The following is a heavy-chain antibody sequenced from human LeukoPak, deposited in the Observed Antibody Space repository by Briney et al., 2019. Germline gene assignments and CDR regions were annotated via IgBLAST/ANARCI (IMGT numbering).Heavy chain of an antibody. D-gene: IGHD5-24*01. CDR3: VTQQLAPP. CDR2: IKEEGSIE. J-gene: IGHJ5*02. V-gene: IGHV3-7*01. Sequence: PGGSLRLSCAASGFTFSNYWMSWVRQAPGKGLEWVGNIKEEGSIEDYGDSVKGRFTVSRDNAKNSLSLQMNSLRAEDTAVYYCVTQQLAPPWGQGTLVTVSS. CDR1: GFTFSNYW.